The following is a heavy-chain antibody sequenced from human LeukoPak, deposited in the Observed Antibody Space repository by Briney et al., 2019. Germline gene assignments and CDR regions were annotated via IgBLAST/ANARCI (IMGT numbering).Heavy chain of an antibody. CDR2: IYYSGST. V-gene: IGHV4-59*08. Sequence: PSETLSLTCTVSGGSISSYYWSWIRQPPGKGLEWIGYIYYSGSTNYNPSLKSRVTISVDTSKNQFSLKLSSVTAADTAVYYCARLGDSSGWYMVYWGQGTLVTVSS. CDR1: GGSISSYY. D-gene: IGHD6-19*01. CDR3: ARLGDSSGWYMVY. J-gene: IGHJ4*02.